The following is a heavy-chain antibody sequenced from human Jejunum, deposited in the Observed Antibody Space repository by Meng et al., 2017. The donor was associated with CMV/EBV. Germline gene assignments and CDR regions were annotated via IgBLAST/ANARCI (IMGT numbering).Heavy chain of an antibody. V-gene: IGHV4-59*12. J-gene: IGHJ5*02. Sequence: SIRDYYWSWIRPPPGKGLEWSGYIFSSGTTDYNPSLKSRVTMSVDMSKNQFSLTLTSVTAADTAVYYCARGDHCGTTACYPHWFDPWGQGTLVTVSS. CDR3: ARGDHCGTTACYPHWFDP. D-gene: IGHD2-2*01. CDR2: IFSSGTT. CDR1: SIRDYY.